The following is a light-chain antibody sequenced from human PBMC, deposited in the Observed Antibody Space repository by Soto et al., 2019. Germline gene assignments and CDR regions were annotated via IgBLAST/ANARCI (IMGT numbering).Light chain of an antibody. CDR1: QSVYSY. J-gene: IGKJ4*01. CDR3: QHRNDWPFT. V-gene: IGKV3-11*01. Sequence: EVVLTQSPATLSLSPGERATLSCRARQSVYSYLAWYQQKPGQPPRLLISDVSNRATVIPAMFSGSGYGTDFTLTISRLEPEDFAVYYCQHRNDWPFTFGGGTKVEIK. CDR2: DVS.